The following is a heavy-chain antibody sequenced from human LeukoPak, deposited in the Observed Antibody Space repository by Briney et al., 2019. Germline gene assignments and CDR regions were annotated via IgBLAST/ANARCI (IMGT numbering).Heavy chain of an antibody. Sequence: PSETLSLTCTVSGGSISSSSYYWGWIRQPPGKGLEWIGSIYYSGSTYYNPSLKNRVTISVDTSKNQFSLKLSSVTAADTAVYYCARRDIVVVVAYDYWGQGTLVTVSS. V-gene: IGHV4-39*01. D-gene: IGHD2-15*01. CDR1: GGSISSSSYY. J-gene: IGHJ4*02. CDR3: ARRDIVVVVAYDY. CDR2: IYYSGST.